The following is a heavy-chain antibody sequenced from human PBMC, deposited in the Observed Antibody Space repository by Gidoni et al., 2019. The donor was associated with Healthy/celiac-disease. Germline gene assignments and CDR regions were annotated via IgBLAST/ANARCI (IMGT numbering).Heavy chain of an antibody. CDR3: ARDRVEMATTDRGGYFDL. J-gene: IGHJ2*01. V-gene: IGHV1-69*01. D-gene: IGHD5-12*01. Sequence: QLQLVQSGAEVKKPGSSVKVSCKASGGTFRSYALSWVRQAPGQGREWMGGISPIVVKANYANKCKGRVKITADESTRTAYMELSSLRFEDTAVYYCARDRVEMATTDRGGYFDLWGRVTLVTVSS. CDR2: ISPIVVKA. CDR1: GGTFRSYA.